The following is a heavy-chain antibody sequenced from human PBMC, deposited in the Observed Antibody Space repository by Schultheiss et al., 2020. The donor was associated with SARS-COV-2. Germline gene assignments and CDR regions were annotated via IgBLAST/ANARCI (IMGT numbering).Heavy chain of an antibody. V-gene: IGHV1-2*02. J-gene: IGHJ2*01. CDR2: INPNSGGT. Sequence: ASVKVSCKASGYTFTSYGISWVRQAPGQGLEWMGWINPNSGGTNYAQKFQGRVTMTRDTSISTAYMELSRLRSDDTAVYYCARCRQLVHDYWYFDLWGRGTLVTVSS. CDR3: ARCRQLVHDYWYFDL. CDR1: GYTFTSYG. D-gene: IGHD6-6*01.